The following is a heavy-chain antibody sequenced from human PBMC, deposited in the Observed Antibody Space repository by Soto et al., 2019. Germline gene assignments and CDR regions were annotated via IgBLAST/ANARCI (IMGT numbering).Heavy chain of an antibody. V-gene: IGHV4-39*01. J-gene: IGHJ4*02. Sequence: SETLSLTCTVSGGSISSSSYYWGWIRQPPGKGLEWIGSIYYSRSTYYNPSLKSRVTKSVDTSKNQFSLKLSSVTAADTAVYYCAINTDDYGGWYYFDYWGQGTLVTVS. CDR3: AINTDDYGGWYYFDY. D-gene: IGHD4-17*01. CDR1: GGSISSSSYY. CDR2: IYYSRST.